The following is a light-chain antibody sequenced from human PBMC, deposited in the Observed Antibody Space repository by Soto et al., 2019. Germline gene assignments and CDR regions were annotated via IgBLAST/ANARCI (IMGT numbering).Light chain of an antibody. Sequence: QSVLTQPPSASGTPGQRVTISCSGSSSNIGSNTVNWYQQLPGTAPKPLIYSNDRRPSGVPDRFSGSKSGTSASLAISGLQSEDEADYYCAAWDDSLNGPVSGGGTKLTVL. CDR2: SND. V-gene: IGLV1-44*01. CDR1: SSNIGSNT. CDR3: AAWDDSLNGPV. J-gene: IGLJ2*01.